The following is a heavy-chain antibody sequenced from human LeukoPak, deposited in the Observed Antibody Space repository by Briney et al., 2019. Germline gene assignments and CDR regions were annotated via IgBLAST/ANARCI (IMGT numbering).Heavy chain of an antibody. Sequence: GGSLRLSCAASGFTFSDYYMSWIRQAPGKGLEWVSAISGSGGSTYYADSVKGRFTISRDNSKNTLYLQMNSLRAEDTAVYYCAKSGYYDFWSGYYGMDVWGQGTTVTVSS. CDR3: AKSGYYDFWSGYYGMDV. CDR1: GFTFSDYY. J-gene: IGHJ6*02. D-gene: IGHD3-3*01. V-gene: IGHV3-23*01. CDR2: ISGSGGST.